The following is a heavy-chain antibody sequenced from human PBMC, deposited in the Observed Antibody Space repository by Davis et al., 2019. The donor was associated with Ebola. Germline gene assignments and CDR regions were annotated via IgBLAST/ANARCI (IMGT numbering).Heavy chain of an antibody. CDR1: GFTFSSYR. CDR2: ISSSSSYI. CDR3: ARGSRITMIVVVRNNWFDP. D-gene: IGHD3-22*01. J-gene: IGHJ5*02. V-gene: IGHV3-21*01. Sequence: GGSLRLSCAASGFTFSSYRMNWVRQAPGKGLEWVSSISSSSSYIYYADSVKVRFTISRDNAKNSLYLQMNSLRAADTAVYYCARGSRITMIVVVRNNWFDPWGQGTLVTVS.